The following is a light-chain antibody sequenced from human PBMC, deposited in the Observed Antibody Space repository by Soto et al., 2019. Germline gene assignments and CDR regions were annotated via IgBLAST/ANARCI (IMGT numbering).Light chain of an antibody. V-gene: IGKV3-20*01. CDR2: GAS. CDR1: QSVSNSY. CDR3: QQYGTSLYT. Sequence: EIVLTQSPGTLSLSPGERATLPCRASQSVSNSYLAWYQQKPGQAPRLLMYGASNRATGIADRFSGSGSGTDFTLTISRLEPEDFAVYYCQQYGTSLYTFGQGTKLEIK. J-gene: IGKJ2*01.